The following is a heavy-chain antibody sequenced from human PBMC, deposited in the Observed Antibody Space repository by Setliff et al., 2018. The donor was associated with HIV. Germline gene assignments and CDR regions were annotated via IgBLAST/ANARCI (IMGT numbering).Heavy chain of an antibody. Sequence: RASVKVSCKASAGTFSSYAVSWVRQAPGQGLEWMGWINPYSGRTHYAQKFQGWVTVARDTSITTAYMDLTNLKSDDTAVYYCARDRRGRGIEAAGPYYYFDSWGQGTLVTVSS. V-gene: IGHV1-2*04. CDR1: AGTFSSYA. CDR2: INPYSGRT. CDR3: ARDRRGRGIEAAGPYYYFDS. D-gene: IGHD6-13*01. J-gene: IGHJ4*02.